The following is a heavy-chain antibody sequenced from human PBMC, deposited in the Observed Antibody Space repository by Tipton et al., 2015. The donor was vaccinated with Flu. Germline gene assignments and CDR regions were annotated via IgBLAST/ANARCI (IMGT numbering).Heavy chain of an antibody. Sequence: QVQLVQSGAEVKKPGSSVKVSCKASGGNFGRYGISWVRQAPGQGLEWMGGVIPMFRTSNYAQRFQGRVTITADVSTTTAYMELPSLKSEDTAVYYCARGGGALCGDDCYSPDLWGQGTLVTVSS. V-gene: IGHV1-69*01. D-gene: IGHD2-21*02. CDR3: ARGGGALCGDDCYSPDL. CDR1: GGNFGRYG. J-gene: IGHJ5*02. CDR2: VIPMFRTS.